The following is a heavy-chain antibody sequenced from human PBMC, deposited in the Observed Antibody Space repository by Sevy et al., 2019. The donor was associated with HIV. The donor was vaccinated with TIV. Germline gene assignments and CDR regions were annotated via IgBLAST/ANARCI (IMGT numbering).Heavy chain of an antibody. J-gene: IGHJ4*02. D-gene: IGHD6-25*01. CDR3: ATHAGIAAASRVFDY. CDR1: GFTFSDHY. Sequence: WGSLRLSCVASGFTFSDHYMEWVRQAPGKGLEWVGRTRNKADGYTTEYAASVKGRFTISRDDSKNSLYVQMNSLKTEDTAVYYCATHAGIAAASRVFDYWGQGTLVTVSS. V-gene: IGHV3-72*01. CDR2: TRNKADGYTT.